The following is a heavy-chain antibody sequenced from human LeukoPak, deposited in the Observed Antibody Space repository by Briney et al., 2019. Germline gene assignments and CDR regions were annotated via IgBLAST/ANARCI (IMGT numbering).Heavy chain of an antibody. CDR1: GFSFSNYW. D-gene: IGHD3-22*01. J-gene: IGHJ3*02. Sequence: GGSLRLSCAASGFSFSNYWMVWVRQAPGEGLEWVANMRGDGSREYYLDSVKGRFTISRDNAKNSLYLQMSSLRADDTAVYYCVRDANYYDRSDYYDVLDIWGQGTMVTVSS. CDR2: MRGDGSRE. V-gene: IGHV3-7*01. CDR3: VRDANYYDRSDYYDVLDI.